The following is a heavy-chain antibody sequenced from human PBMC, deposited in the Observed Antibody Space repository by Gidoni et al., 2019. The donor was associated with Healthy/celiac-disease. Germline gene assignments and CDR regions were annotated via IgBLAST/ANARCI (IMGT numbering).Heavy chain of an antibody. V-gene: IGHV4-61*02. CDR3: ARDGYDADY. D-gene: IGHD5-12*01. Sequence: QVQLQESGPGLVKPSQTLSLTCTVSGGSISSGSYYWSWIRQPAGKGLEWIGRIYTSGSTNYNPSLKSRVTISVDTSKNQFSLKLSSVTAADTAVYYCARDGYDADYWGQGTLVTVSS. CDR1: GGSISSGSYY. J-gene: IGHJ4*02. CDR2: IYTSGST.